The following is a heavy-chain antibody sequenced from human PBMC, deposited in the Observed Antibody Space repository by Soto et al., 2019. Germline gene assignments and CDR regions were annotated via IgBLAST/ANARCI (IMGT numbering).Heavy chain of an antibody. CDR3: ARAMAAACLYGMDV. J-gene: IGHJ6*02. D-gene: IGHD6-13*01. CDR2: IIPIFGTS. Sequence: ASVKVSCKASGGTFSSYAISGVRQAPGQGLEWMGGIIPIFGTSNAAQKYQARVTITAAKSTSTSYMELSSRMSEDTAVYSCARAMAAACLYGMDVWGQGTTVTVSS. CDR1: GGTFSSYA. V-gene: IGHV1-69*06.